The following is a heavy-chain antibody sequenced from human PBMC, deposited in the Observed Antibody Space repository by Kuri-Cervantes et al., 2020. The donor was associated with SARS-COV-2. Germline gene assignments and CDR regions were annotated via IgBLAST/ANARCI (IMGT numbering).Heavy chain of an antibody. CDR3: AILGYCSSTSCAPDAFDI. CDR2: ISYDGSNK. D-gene: IGHD2-2*01. J-gene: IGHJ3*02. CDR1: GFTFSSYA. V-gene: IGHV3-30-3*01. Sequence: GGSLRLSCAASGFTFSSYAMHWVRQAPGKGLEWVAVISYDGSNKYYADSVKGRFTISRDNSKNTLYLQMNSLRAEDTAVYYCAILGYCSSTSCAPDAFDIWGQGTMVTVSS.